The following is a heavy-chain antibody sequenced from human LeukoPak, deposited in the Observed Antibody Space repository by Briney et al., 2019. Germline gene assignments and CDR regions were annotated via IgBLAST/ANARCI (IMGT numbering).Heavy chain of an antibody. Sequence: SETLSLTCTVSGGSITSYYLSWIRQPAGKGLEWIGRSYATWSTHYNTYLETRVMMSVDTSKNQFSLKLSPMTAADTAVYYCAREGSMTARPFVSIDYWGQGTLVTVSS. CDR1: GGSITSYY. D-gene: IGHD6-6*01. J-gene: IGHJ4*02. CDR2: SYATWST. V-gene: IGHV4-4*07. CDR3: AREGSMTARPFVSIDY.